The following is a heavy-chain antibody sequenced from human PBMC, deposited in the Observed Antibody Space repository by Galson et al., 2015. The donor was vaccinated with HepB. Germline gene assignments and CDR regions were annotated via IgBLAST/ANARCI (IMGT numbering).Heavy chain of an antibody. V-gene: IGHV3-73*01. CDR1: GFTFSGSA. CDR2: IRSKANSYAT. D-gene: IGHD5-24*01. Sequence: SLRLSCAASGFTFSGSAMHWVRQASGEGLEWVGRIRSKANSYATAYAASVKGRFTISRDDSKNTAYLQMNSLKTEDTAVYYCTRLPLGTINESGRIGYWGQGTLVTVSS. CDR3: TRLPLGTINESGRIGY. J-gene: IGHJ4*02.